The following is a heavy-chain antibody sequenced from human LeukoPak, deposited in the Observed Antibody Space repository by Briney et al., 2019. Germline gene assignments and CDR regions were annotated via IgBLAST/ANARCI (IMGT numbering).Heavy chain of an antibody. J-gene: IGHJ3*02. Sequence: SETLSLTCTVSGGSISSGDYYWSWIRQPPGKGPEWIGYIYYSGSTYYNPSLKSRVTISVDTSKNQFSLKLSSVTAADTAVYYCARVVPAAKDAFDIWGQGTMVTVSS. CDR2: IYYSGST. D-gene: IGHD2-2*01. CDR3: ARVVPAAKDAFDI. CDR1: GGSISSGDYY. V-gene: IGHV4-30-4*08.